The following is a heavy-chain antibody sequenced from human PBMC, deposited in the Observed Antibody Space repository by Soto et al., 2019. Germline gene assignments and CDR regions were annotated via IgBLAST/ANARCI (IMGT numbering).Heavy chain of an antibody. CDR1: GGTFSSYT. J-gene: IGHJ4*02. CDR3: AWHPSVADVLSDFDE. Sequence: ASVKVSCKASGGTFSSYTISWVLQAPGQGLEWMGRIIPILGIANYAQKFQGRVTITADKSTSTAYMELSSLRSEDTAVYYCAWHPSVADVLSDFDERGQGTLVTVSS. CDR2: IIPILGIA. D-gene: IGHD6-6*01. V-gene: IGHV1-69*02.